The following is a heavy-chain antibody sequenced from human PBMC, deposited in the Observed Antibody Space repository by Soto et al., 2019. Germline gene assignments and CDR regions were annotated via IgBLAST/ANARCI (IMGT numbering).Heavy chain of an antibody. Sequence: SETLSLTCTVSGGSISSYYWSWIRQPPGKGLERIGYIYYSGSTNYNPSLKSRVTISVDTSKNQFSLKLSSVTAADTAVYYCAREAYCGGDCYVVDAFDIWGQGTMVTVSS. V-gene: IGHV4-59*01. D-gene: IGHD2-21*02. CDR2: IYYSGST. CDR1: GGSISSYY. J-gene: IGHJ3*02. CDR3: AREAYCGGDCYVVDAFDI.